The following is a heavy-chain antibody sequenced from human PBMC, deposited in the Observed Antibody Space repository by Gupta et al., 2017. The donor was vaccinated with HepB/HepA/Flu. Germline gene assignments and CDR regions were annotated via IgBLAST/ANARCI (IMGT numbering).Heavy chain of an antibody. V-gene: IGHV4-34*01. CDR2: INHSGST. CDR1: GGSFSGYY. D-gene: IGHD2-2*01. CDR3: ARGLYVVVPAARWFDP. J-gene: IGHJ5*02. Sequence: QVQLQQWGAGLLKPSETLSLTCAVYGGSFSGYYWSWLRQPPGKGLEWIGEINHSGSTNYNPSLKSRVTISVDTSKNQFSLKLSSVTAADTAVYYCARGLYVVVPAARWFDPWGQGTLVTVSS.